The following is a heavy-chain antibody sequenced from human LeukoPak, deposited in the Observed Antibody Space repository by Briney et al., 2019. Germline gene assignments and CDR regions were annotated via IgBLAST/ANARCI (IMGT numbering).Heavy chain of an antibody. J-gene: IGHJ4*02. CDR2: IYPSDSDT. CDR1: GYSFTNNW. Sequence: GESLKISCKGSGYSFTNNWIGWVRQMPGKGLEWMGIIYPSDSDTRYSPSFQGQVTISVDKSISIAYLQWSSLKASDTAKYYCGRSGYSGYEFDYWGQGTPVTVSS. D-gene: IGHD5-12*01. CDR3: GRSGYSGYEFDY. V-gene: IGHV5-51*01.